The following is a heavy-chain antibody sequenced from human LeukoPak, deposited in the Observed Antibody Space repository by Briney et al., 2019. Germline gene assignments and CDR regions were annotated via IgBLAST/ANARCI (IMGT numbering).Heavy chain of an antibody. CDR1: GYSFTGYY. J-gene: IGHJ4*02. V-gene: IGHV1-2*02. CDR3: ARDLEDNYSNYGY. CDR2: INPNSGGT. Sequence: ASVRVSCKASGYSFTGYYMHWVRQAPGQGPEWMGWINPNSGGTNYAQKFQGRVTMTRDTSISSAYMELSRLRSDDTAVYYCARDLEDNYSNYGYWGQGTLVTVSS. D-gene: IGHD4-11*01.